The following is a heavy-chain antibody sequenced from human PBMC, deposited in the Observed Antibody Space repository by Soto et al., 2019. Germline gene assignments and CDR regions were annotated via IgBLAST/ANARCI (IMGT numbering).Heavy chain of an antibody. Sequence: PSETLSLTCTVSGGSISSYDLSWIRQPPGKGVESIGYIYYSGSTNYIPSLNSRVTISIYTSNNQFSLKLSSVTAADTAVYYCARVSSELLWFGEPTNWFDPWGQGTLVTVSS. CDR2: IYYSGST. D-gene: IGHD3-10*01. V-gene: IGHV4-59*01. CDR1: GGSISSYD. CDR3: ARVSSELLWFGEPTNWFDP. J-gene: IGHJ5*02.